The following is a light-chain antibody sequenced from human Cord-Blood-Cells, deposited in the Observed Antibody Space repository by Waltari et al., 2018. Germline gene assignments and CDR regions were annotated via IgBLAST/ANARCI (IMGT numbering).Light chain of an antibody. J-gene: IGLJ1*01. CDR3: CSYAGSSTYV. CDR2: EGS. V-gene: IGLV2-23*01. CDR1: SSDVGSYNL. Sequence: QSALTQPASVSGSPGQSITISCTGTSSDVGSYNLVSWCQQYPGKAPKLMIYEGSKRPSGVSNRFSGSKSGNTASLTISGLQAEDEADYYCCSYAGSSTYVFGTGTKVTVL.